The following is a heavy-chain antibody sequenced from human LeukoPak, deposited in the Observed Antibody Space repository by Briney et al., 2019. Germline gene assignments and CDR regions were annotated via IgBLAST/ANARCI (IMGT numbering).Heavy chain of an antibody. V-gene: IGHV4-38-2*02. J-gene: IGHJ4*02. CDR2: IYHSGTT. D-gene: IGHD6-6*01. CDR3: SRESSSSSHY. Sequence: SETLSLTCTVSGSSISSDYHWGWVRPPPGKGLEWIGSIYHSGTTYYSPSLKSRATISVDTSKNQFSLRLSSVTAADTAVYYCSRESSSSSHYWGQGTLVTVSS. CDR1: GSSISSDYH.